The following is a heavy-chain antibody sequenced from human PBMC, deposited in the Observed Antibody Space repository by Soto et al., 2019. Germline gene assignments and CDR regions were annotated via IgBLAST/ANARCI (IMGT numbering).Heavy chain of an antibody. CDR3: ARAVGPFDY. CDR1: GFDFSTYG. D-gene: IGHD1-26*01. Sequence: QVQLVESGGGVVQPGRSLRLSCAASGFDFSTYGMHWVRQAPGKGPEWVAVIWHDGSNKYYADSVRGRFIISRDNSKSTLFLQLNSLRAEDTAVYYCARAVGPFDYWGQGTLVTVSS. J-gene: IGHJ4*02. CDR2: IWHDGSNK. V-gene: IGHV3-33*01.